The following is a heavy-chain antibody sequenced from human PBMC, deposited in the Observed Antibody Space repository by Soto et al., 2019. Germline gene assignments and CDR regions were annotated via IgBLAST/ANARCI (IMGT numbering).Heavy chain of an antibody. D-gene: IGHD3-3*01. CDR1: GYTFNTYG. CDR3: AGAPHEFLKSDWFDP. V-gene: IGHV1-18*01. Sequence: GASVKVSCKTSGYTFNTYGINWVRQAPGQGLELMGWISAYDGKTTYAEKFQGRVTLTTGTSTSTAYMELRSLRSDDTAIYYCAGAPHEFLKSDWFDPWGKGTPVAVSS. J-gene: IGHJ5*02. CDR2: ISAYDGKT.